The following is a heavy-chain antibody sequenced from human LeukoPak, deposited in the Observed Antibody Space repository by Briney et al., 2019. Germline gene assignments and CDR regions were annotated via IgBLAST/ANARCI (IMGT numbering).Heavy chain of an antibody. V-gene: IGHV3-30*02. Sequence: PGGPRSLSGAASGFPFRTYAMHGARQAPGKGLEGVAFIRSDGNDKLYADSVKGRFTISRDNSKDTLYLQMNSLRTEDTAVYYCAKDTPGFGGDDFVHWGQGTLVTVSS. J-gene: IGHJ4*02. D-gene: IGHD3-10*01. CDR3: AKDTPGFGGDDFVH. CDR1: GFPFRTYA. CDR2: IRSDGNDK.